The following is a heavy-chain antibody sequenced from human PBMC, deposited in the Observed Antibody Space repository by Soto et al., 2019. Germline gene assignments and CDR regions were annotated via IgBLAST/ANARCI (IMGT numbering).Heavy chain of an antibody. V-gene: IGHV3-30*18. D-gene: IGHD6-19*01. CDR2: VSHDGRNT. CDR1: GFTFSDYA. CDR3: AKGGRQWLVTSDFNY. Sequence: VQPVESGGGVVQPGRSLRLSCAASGFTFSDYAMHWVRQAPGKGLDGVAVVSHDGRNTHYADSVKGRFTISRDSSKNTVTLEMTSLRAEDTAVYYCAKGGRQWLVTSDFNYWGQGALVTVSS. J-gene: IGHJ4*02.